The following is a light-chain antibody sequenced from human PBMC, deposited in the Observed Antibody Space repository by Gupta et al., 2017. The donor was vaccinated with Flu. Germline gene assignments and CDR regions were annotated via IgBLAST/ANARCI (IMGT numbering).Light chain of an antibody. Sequence: VMTQSPATLSVSPGERATLPCRASRDVSSHLAWYQQKPGQSPRLLIYEASNRATGVPARFSGSGSGTEFTLIISSLQSEDSAVYYCQQHYIWPPLTFGQGTKVEI. CDR1: RDVSSH. J-gene: IGKJ4*02. V-gene: IGKV3D-15*01. CDR3: QQHYIWPPLT. CDR2: EAS.